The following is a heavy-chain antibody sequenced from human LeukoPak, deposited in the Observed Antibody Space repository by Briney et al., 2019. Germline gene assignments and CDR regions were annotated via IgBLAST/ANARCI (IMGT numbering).Heavy chain of an antibody. Sequence: SETLSLTCTVSGGSITSYYWSWIRQPPGKGLEWIGYIYYSGSTNYNPSLKSRVTISVDTSKNQFSLKLSSVTAADTAVYYCARVGIVGAMGLGGWFDPWGQGTLVTVSS. J-gene: IGHJ5*02. CDR3: ARVGIVGAMGLGGWFDP. CDR2: IYYSGST. V-gene: IGHV4-59*01. D-gene: IGHD1-26*01. CDR1: GGSITSYY.